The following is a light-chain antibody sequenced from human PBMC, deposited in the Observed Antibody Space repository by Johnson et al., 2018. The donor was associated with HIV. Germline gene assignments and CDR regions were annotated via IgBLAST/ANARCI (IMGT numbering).Light chain of an antibody. Sequence: SVLTQPPSVSAAPGQKVTISCSGGSSNIGNNYVSWYQQLPRAAPKLLIYENSKRPSGIPDRFSGSKSGTSATLDITGLQTGDEADYYCGTWDNSLSAHFVFGSGTNITVL. CDR1: SSNIGNNY. CDR2: ENS. CDR3: GTWDNSLSAHFV. J-gene: IGLJ1*01. V-gene: IGLV1-51*02.